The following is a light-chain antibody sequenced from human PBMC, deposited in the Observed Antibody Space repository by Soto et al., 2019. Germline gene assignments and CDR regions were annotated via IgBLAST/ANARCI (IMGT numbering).Light chain of an antibody. CDR1: NIGSKS. Sequence: LTHAPSVSVARGETHRITSGSDNIGSKSVHLYQQKPGQSTVLVVYDDSDRPSGIPERFSGSNSGNTATLSISRVEAGDEADYYCKVWDSSSDDSVFGTGTKVTVL. V-gene: IGLV3-21*02. CDR2: DDS. J-gene: IGLJ1*01. CDR3: KVWDSSSDDSV.